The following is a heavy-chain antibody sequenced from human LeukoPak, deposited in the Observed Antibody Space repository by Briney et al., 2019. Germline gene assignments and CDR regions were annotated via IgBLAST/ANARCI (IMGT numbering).Heavy chain of an antibody. CDR3: ARAFP. V-gene: IGHV3-7*01. CDR2: IKEDGSEK. J-gene: IGHJ5*02. CDR1: GFTFSSQW. D-gene: IGHD3-16*01. Sequence: GGSLRLSCAASGFTFSSQWMSWVRQAPGKGLEWVANIKEDGSEKSYVDSVKGRFTISRDNAKNSLYLQMNSLRAEDTAVYYCARAFPWGQGTLVTVPS.